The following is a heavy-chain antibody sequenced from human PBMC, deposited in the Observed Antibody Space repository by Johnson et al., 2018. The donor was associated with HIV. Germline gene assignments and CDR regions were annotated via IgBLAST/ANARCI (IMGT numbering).Heavy chain of an antibody. CDR1: GFTFSSYA. V-gene: IGHV3-30-3*01. Sequence: GRSLRLSCAASGFTFSSYAMYWVRQAPGKGLEWVAGILYDGSNKYHADSVKGRFTISRDNSKNTLYLQMNSLRAEDTALYYCATVYYCAGQEGSGYYGGAFYIWGQGTMVTVSS. J-gene: IGHJ3*02. CDR3: ATVYYCAGQEGSGYYGGAFYI. CDR2: ILYDGSNK. D-gene: IGHD3-22*01.